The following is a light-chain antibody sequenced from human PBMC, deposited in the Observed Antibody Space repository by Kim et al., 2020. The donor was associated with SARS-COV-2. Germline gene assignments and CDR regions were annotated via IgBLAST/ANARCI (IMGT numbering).Light chain of an antibody. Sequence: LSPAESATVSCSASQSVSSYLAWYQQKPGQAPRLLIYDASNRATGIPARFSGSGSGTDFALTISSLEPEDFAVYYCQQRSNWPPYTFGQGTKLEI. CDR3: QQRSNWPPYT. V-gene: IGKV3-11*01. J-gene: IGKJ2*01. CDR2: DAS. CDR1: QSVSSY.